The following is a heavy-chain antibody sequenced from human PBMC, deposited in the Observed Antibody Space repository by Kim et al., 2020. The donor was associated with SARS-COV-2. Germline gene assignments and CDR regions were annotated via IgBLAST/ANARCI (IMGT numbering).Heavy chain of an antibody. CDR3: ARVGGRDWDWGDLYY. CDR1: GFTFSNYA. Sequence: GGSLRLSCEASGFTFSNYAMTWVRQAPGKGLEWVSFIYSSSGNKYYADSVKGRFTISRDNSENRLYLQMKSLRVEDTAVYYCARVGGRDWDWGDLYYWGYGTLLTPPS. CDR2: IYSSSGNK. J-gene: IGHJ4*01. V-gene: IGHV3-23*03. D-gene: IGHD3-10*01.